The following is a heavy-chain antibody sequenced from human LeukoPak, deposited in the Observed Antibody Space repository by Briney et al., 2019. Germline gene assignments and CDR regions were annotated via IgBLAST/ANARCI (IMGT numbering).Heavy chain of an antibody. V-gene: IGHV3-23*01. Sequence: GGSLRLSCAASGFTSSSYAMSWVRQAPGKGLEWISSISGGASNTYYVDSVKGRFTISRDSSNNTLLLQMTSLRVEDTAIYFCARARSMLRLRSSFDFWGQGALVTVSS. CDR1: GFTSSSYA. J-gene: IGHJ4*02. CDR2: ISGGASNT. CDR3: ARARSMLRLRSSFDF. D-gene: IGHD2-21*02.